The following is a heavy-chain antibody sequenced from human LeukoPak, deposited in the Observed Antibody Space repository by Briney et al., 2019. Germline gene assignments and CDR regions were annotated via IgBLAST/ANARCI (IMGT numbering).Heavy chain of an antibody. CDR1: GGSIGRSSYY. Sequence: NPSETLSLTCTVSGGSIGRSSYYWGWIRQPPGKGLEWIGNIYYSGSTNYGPSLKSRVTISIDMSKNQFSLKLSSVTAADTAVYYCARVAAKTVDYWGQGTLVTVSP. V-gene: IGHV4-39*07. J-gene: IGHJ4*02. D-gene: IGHD2-15*01. CDR2: IYYSGST. CDR3: ARVAAKTVDY.